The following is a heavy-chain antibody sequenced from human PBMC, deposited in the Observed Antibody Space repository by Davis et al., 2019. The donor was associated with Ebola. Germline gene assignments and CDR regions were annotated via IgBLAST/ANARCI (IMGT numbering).Heavy chain of an antibody. Sequence: PSETLSLTCTVSGVSIIDHYWSCIRQSPGKGLEWIGYIDYRGRSTYKPSLRSRITMSVDTSKNQFSLKLKSITAADTAVYYCARDSSHVSGRVPLDSWGQGTLVTVSS. D-gene: IGHD3/OR15-3a*01. CDR1: GVSIIDHY. CDR3: ARDSSHVSGRVPLDS. V-gene: IGHV4-59*11. CDR2: IDYRGRS. J-gene: IGHJ4*02.